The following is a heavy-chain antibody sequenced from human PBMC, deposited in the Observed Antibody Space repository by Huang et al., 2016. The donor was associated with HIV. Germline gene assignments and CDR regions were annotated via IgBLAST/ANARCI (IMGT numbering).Heavy chain of an antibody. J-gene: IGHJ4*02. Sequence: QLQLQESGPGLVRPSETLSLICTVSGGSITDCNYYWGWIRQPPGKGLGWIGSIYFSGDTDYNPALKSRVTMSVDTSKKRFSLDIRSVAVADTAIYYCARHFGSWSGYFDSWGQGTLVPVSS. D-gene: IGHD3-10*01. V-gene: IGHV4-39*01. CDR2: IYFSGDT. CDR1: GGSITDCNYY. CDR3: ARHFGSWSGYFDS.